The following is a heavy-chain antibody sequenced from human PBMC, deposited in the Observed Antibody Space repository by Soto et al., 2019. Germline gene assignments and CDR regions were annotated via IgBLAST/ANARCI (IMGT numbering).Heavy chain of an antibody. J-gene: IGHJ4*02. V-gene: IGHV3-23*01. CDR1: GFTFSDYA. CDR3: AKVLSKNYYYPFDF. Sequence: EVHLLESGGGLVQRGGSLRLSCTASGFTFSDYAMARVRQAPGKGLEWVSTISGGSSVTYYGDSVKGRFTISRDNAKKTLFLQLNRLSAEDTATYYCAKVLSKNYYYPFDFWGQGTQVTVSS. CDR2: ISGGSSVT. D-gene: IGHD3-10*01.